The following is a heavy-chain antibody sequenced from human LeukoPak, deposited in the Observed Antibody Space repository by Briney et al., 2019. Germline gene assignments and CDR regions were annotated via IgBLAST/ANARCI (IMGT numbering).Heavy chain of an antibody. CDR2: INPNGGGT. CDR3: ARSDSTVTGFDY. V-gene: IGHV1-2*02. D-gene: IGHD4-17*01. Sequence: ASVKVSCKASGYTFTGYYMHWVRQAPGQGLEWMGWINPNGGGTNYAQKFQGRVTMTRDTSISTAYMELSRLRSDDTAVYYCARSDSTVTGFDYWGQGTLVTVSS. CDR1: GYTFTGYY. J-gene: IGHJ4*02.